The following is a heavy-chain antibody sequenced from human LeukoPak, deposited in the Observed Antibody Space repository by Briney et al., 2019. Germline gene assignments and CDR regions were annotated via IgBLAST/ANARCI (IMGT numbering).Heavy chain of an antibody. CDR2: ISAYNGNT. Sequence: GASVTVSCKASVYTFTSYGISWVRQAPGQGLEWMGWISAYNGNTNYAQKLQGRVTMTTDTSTSTAYMELRSLRSDDTAVYYCARSRFLEWSNNWFDPWGQGTLVTVSS. D-gene: IGHD3-3*01. CDR3: ARSRFLEWSNNWFDP. J-gene: IGHJ5*02. CDR1: VYTFTSYG. V-gene: IGHV1-18*01.